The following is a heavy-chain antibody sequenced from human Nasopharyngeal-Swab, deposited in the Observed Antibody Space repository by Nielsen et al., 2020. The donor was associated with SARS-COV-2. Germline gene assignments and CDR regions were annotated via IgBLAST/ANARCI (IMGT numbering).Heavy chain of an antibody. D-gene: IGHD3-10*01. V-gene: IGHV1-18*01. CDR3: AREGITYYYGSGGYYSDY. CDR2: ISAYNGNT. J-gene: IGHJ4*02. Sequence: ASVEVSCKASGYTFTSYGISWVRQAPGQGLEWMGWISAYNGNTNYAQKLQGRVTMTTDTSTSTAYMELRSLRSDDTAVYYCAREGITYYYGSGGYYSDYWGQGTLVTVSS. CDR1: GYTFTSYG.